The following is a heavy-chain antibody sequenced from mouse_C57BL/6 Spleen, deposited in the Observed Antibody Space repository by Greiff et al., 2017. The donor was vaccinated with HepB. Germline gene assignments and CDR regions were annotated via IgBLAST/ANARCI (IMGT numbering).Heavy chain of an antibody. D-gene: IGHD2-3*01. CDR3: LYDGYYGAY. Sequence: VQLQQSGAELVKPGASVKLSCKASGYTFTSYWMQWVKQRPGQGLEWIGEIDPSDSYTNYNQKFKGKATLTVDKSSSTAYMQLSSLTSEDSAVYYCLYDGYYGAYWGQGTLVTVSA. CDR2: IDPSDSYT. J-gene: IGHJ3*01. CDR1: GYTFTSYW. V-gene: IGHV1-50*01.